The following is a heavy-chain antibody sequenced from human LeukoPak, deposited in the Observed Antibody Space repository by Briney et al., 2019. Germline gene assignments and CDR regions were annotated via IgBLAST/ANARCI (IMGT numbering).Heavy chain of an antibody. CDR1: GFTFSSYG. J-gene: IGHJ4*02. D-gene: IGHD6-13*01. CDR2: IWYDGSNK. V-gene: IGHV3-33*01. Sequence: GSLRLSCAASGFTFSSYGMHWVRQAPGKGLEWVAVIWYDGSNKYYADSVKGRFTISRDNSKNTLYLQMNSLRAEDTAVYYCARDGSSSWHLDYWGQGTLVTVSS. CDR3: ARDGSSSWHLDY.